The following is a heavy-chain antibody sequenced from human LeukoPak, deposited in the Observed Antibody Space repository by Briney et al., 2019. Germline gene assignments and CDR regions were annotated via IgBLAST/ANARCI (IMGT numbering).Heavy chain of an antibody. D-gene: IGHD3/OR15-3a*01. V-gene: IGHV4-59*01. CDR2: IYYSGST. Sequence: PSETLSLTCIVSGGSTSSYYWSWIRQPSGRGLEWVGSIYYSGSTNYNPSLKSRVTISVDTSKNQFSLKLSSVTAADTAVYYCARDRTGYVDYWGQGTLVTVPS. CDR3: ARDRTGYVDY. CDR1: GGSTSSYY. J-gene: IGHJ4*02.